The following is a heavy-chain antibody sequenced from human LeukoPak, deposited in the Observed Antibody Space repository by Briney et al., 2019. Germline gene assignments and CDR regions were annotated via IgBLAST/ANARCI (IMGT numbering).Heavy chain of an antibody. CDR1: GYTFTGYY. V-gene: IGHV1-2*02. CDR2: INPNSGGT. CDR3: ARAGWGIIVVVPAAIGAFDI. J-gene: IGHJ3*02. Sequence: ASVKVSCTASGYTFTGYYMHWVGQAPGQGLEWMGWINPNSGGTNYAQKFQGRVTMTRDTSISTAYMELSRLRSDDTAVYYCARAGWGIIVVVPAAIGAFDIWGQGTMVTVSS. D-gene: IGHD2-2*01.